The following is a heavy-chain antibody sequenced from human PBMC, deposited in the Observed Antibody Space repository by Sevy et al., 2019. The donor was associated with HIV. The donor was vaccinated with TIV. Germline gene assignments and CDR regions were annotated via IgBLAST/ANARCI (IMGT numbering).Heavy chain of an antibody. Sequence: GGSLRLSCAASGFTVSSNYMSWVRQAPGKGLEWVSVIYSGGSTYYADSVKGRFTISRDKSKNTLYLQMNSLRAEDTDVYYCASASPVIRYLDWLGSDYMYVWGNGTTVTVSS. CDR2: IYSGGST. CDR1: GFTVSSNY. V-gene: IGHV3-53*01. D-gene: IGHD3-9*01. CDR3: ASASPVIRYLDWLGSDYMYV. J-gene: IGHJ6*03.